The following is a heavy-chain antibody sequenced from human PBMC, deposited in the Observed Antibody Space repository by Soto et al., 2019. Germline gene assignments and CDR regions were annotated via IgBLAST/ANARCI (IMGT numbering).Heavy chain of an antibody. D-gene: IGHD6-19*01. V-gene: IGHV1-2*02. Sequence: ACVKVSCKASGYTFTGYFIHWVLQAPRQGLEWVGYISPNSGATKYAPRFQGRVTMTSDTSIRTAYMDLRSLRPDDTAVYYCATDERDYCSGTHCHYFDHWGQGTLVTVSS. CDR2: ISPNSGAT. CDR1: GYTFTGYF. CDR3: ATDERDYCSGTHCHYFDH. J-gene: IGHJ4*02.